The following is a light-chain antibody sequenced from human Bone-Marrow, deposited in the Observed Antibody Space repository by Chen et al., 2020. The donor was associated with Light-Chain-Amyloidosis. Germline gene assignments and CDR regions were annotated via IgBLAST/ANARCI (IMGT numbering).Light chain of an antibody. J-gene: IGLJ3*02. Sequence: SYILTPPPSVSVAPGQTARITCGGDNIGSKSVHWYQQRPGQAPVLVVHDDTDRPSGIPERFSGSNSGNTATLTITRVEAGDEAGYFCQVWDNSDDHPVFGGGTQLTVL. CDR1: NIGSKS. V-gene: IGLV3-21*02. CDR3: QVWDNSDDHPV. CDR2: DDT.